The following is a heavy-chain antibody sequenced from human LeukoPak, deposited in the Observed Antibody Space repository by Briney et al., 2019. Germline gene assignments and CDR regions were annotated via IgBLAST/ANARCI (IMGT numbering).Heavy chain of an antibody. CDR1: KFTFTNYW. CDR2: IKQDGSER. D-gene: IGHD1-26*01. CDR3: ARDIRLSYVGSTYFDH. J-gene: IGHJ4*02. Sequence: PGGSLRLSCAASKFTFTNYWMSWVPLAPGRGREWVANIKQDGSERYYVDSVKDRFTFSRDNTENSLYLQMNSLRAEDTAVYYCARDIRLSYVGSTYFDHWGQGTLVTVS. V-gene: IGHV3-7*05.